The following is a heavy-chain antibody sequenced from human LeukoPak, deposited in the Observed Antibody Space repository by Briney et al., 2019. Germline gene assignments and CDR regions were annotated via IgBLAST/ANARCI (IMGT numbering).Heavy chain of an antibody. J-gene: IGHJ4*02. CDR2: ISSNGGST. CDR1: GFTFSSYA. Sequence: GGSLRLSCSASGFTFSSYAMHWVRQAPGKGLEYVSAISSNGGSTYYADSVKGRFTISRDNSKNTLYLQMSSLRAEDTAVYYCARDGNYGSGSYSDYWGQGTLVTVSS. D-gene: IGHD3-10*01. CDR3: ARDGNYGSGSYSDY. V-gene: IGHV3-64D*09.